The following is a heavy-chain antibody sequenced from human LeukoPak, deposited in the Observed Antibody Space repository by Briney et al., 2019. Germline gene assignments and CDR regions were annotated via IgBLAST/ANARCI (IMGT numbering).Heavy chain of an antibody. V-gene: IGHV3-53*01. CDR2: IYSGGDT. Sequence: GGSLRLSCAASGFTVNSNYMSWVRQAPGKGLEWVSIIYSGGDTYYADSVKGRFIISRDNSKNTLYLQMNSLRVEDTAVYYCAREIFNPLCGGDCYSGLGYWGQGTLVTVSS. CDR3: AREIFNPLCGGDCYSGLGY. D-gene: IGHD2-21*02. CDR1: GFTVNSNY. J-gene: IGHJ4*02.